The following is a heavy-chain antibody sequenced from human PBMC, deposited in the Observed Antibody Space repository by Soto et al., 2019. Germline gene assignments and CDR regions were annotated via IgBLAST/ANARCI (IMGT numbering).Heavy chain of an antibody. J-gene: IGHJ4*02. Sequence: GGSLRLSCAASGFTVSSNYMSWVRQAPGKGLEWVSVIYSGGSTYYADSVKGRFTISRDNSKNTLYLQMNSLRAEDTAVYYCAKARGTLLWFGELSRWGQGTLVTVSS. D-gene: IGHD3-10*01. CDR1: GFTVSSNY. V-gene: IGHV3-66*01. CDR2: IYSGGST. CDR3: AKARGTLLWFGELSR.